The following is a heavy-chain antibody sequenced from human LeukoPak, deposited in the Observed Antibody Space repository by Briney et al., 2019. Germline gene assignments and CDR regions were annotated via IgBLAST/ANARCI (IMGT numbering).Heavy chain of an antibody. V-gene: IGHV1-18*04. D-gene: IGHD6-19*01. CDR2: ISAYNGNT. Sequence: GASVKVSCKASGYTFTSYGISWVRQAPGQGLEWMGWISAYNGNTNYAQKLQGRVTMTTDTSTSTAYMELRSLRSDDTAVYYCERDKNGSSGWYSFFDYWGQGTLVTVSS. J-gene: IGHJ4*02. CDR3: ERDKNGSSGWYSFFDY. CDR1: GYTFTSYG.